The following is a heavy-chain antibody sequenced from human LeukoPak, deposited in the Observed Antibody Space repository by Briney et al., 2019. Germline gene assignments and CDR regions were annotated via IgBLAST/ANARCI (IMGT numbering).Heavy chain of an antibody. J-gene: IGHJ4*02. V-gene: IGHV3-30*02. CDR3: AKDRDSYYYGSGSYY. CDR1: GFTFSSYG. D-gene: IGHD3-10*01. CDR2: IRYDGSNK. Sequence: GGSLRLSCAASGFTFSSYGMHWVRQAPGKGLEWVAFIRYDGSNKYYADSVKGRFTISRDNSKNTLYLQMNSLRAEDTAVYYCAKDRDSYYYGSGSYYWGQGTLVTVSS.